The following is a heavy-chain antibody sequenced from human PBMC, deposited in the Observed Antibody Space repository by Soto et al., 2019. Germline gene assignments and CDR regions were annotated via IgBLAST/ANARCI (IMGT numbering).Heavy chain of an antibody. CDR1: GYTFTGYY. J-gene: IGHJ4*02. Sequence: SVKVSCKASGYTFTGYYMHWVRQAPGQGLEWIGWINVNSGNTNYAQKFQERVTITRDMSTSTAYMELSSLRSEDTAVYYCAADTAVAGSLDYWGQGTLVTVSS. CDR2: INVNSGNT. V-gene: IGHV1-58*02. CDR3: AADTAVAGSLDY. D-gene: IGHD6-19*01.